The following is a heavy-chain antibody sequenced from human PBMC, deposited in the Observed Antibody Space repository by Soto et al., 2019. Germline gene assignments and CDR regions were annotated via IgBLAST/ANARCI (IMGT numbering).Heavy chain of an antibody. CDR3: ARDDSSGYTHAYDY. CDR1: GFTLSSYG. CDR2: IWYDGSKK. D-gene: IGHD3-22*01. Sequence: QVQLVESGVGVVRPGRSLRLSCEASGFTLSSYGMHWGRRAPGKGRGWGAVIWYDGSKKYYADSVKGRSTISRDNSKNTLYLQMNSLKAEDTAVYYCARDDSSGYTHAYDYWGQGTLVTVSS. V-gene: IGHV3-33*01. J-gene: IGHJ4*02.